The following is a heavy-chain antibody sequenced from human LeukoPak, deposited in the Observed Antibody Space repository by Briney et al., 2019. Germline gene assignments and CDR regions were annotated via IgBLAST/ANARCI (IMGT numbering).Heavy chain of an antibody. J-gene: IGHJ4*02. Sequence: GGSLRLSCAASGFTFSSYELNWVRQAPGKELEWVSYISSSSSAIYYADSVKGRFTISRDNAKNSLYLQMNSLRAEDTAVYYCARDRSPGYFDYWGQGTLVTVSS. D-gene: IGHD6-13*01. CDR3: ARDRSPGYFDY. CDR1: GFTFSSYE. V-gene: IGHV3-48*01. CDR2: ISSSSSAI.